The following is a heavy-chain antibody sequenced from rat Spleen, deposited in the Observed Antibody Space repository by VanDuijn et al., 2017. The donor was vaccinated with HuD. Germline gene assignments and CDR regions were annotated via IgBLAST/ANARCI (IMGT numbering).Heavy chain of an antibody. V-gene: IGHV5-29*01. CDR1: GFTFTDYD. J-gene: IGHJ2*01. CDR2: IYSDGNTA. CDR3: TRRDFGYTYGY. D-gene: IGHD2-1*01. Sequence: EVQLVESGGGLVQPGRSLKLSCAASGFTFTDYDMAWVRQAPTKGLEWVATIYSDGNTAFYRHSVKDRFTISRDNAKSNLYLQMDSLGSEDTATYDCTRRDFGYTYGYWGQGVMVTVSS.